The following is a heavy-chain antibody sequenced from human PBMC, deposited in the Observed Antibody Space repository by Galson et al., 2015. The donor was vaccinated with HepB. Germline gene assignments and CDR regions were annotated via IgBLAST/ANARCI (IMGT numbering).Heavy chain of an antibody. CDR3: AGGRGDIGGYYAFDY. V-gene: IGHV3-21*06. D-gene: IGHD3-22*01. J-gene: IGHJ4*02. CDR2: VSSSSIYK. Sequence: SLRLSCAASGFTFSTYSLNWVRQAPGKGLEWVSAVSSSSIYKYYADSVKGRFTISRDNAKSSLYVQMNNLRVEDTAVYYCAGGRGDIGGYYAFDYWGEGAL. CDR1: GFTFSTYS.